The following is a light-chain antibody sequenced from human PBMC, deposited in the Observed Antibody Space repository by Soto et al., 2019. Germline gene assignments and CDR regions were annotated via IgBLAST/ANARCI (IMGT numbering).Light chain of an antibody. CDR3: LHDALFPYS. J-gene: IGKJ2*03. Sequence: AIQMTQSPSSLSSSVGDTVTFTCRASQSIRNDLGWFHQRPGKPPKLLIHGISILPTGVPSRFSGSGSGTDFTLTICGLEPEDFAIYYCLHDALFPYSFGQGTRVEI. CDR1: QSIRND. CDR2: GIS. V-gene: IGKV1-6*01.